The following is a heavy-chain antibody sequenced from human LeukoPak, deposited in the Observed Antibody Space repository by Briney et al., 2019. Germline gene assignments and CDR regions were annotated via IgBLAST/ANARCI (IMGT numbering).Heavy chain of an antibody. D-gene: IGHD2-2*01. CDR3: ARRRDIVVVPAAYNWFDP. Sequence: VKPGGSLRLSCAASGFTFSSYSMNWVRQAPGKGLEWVSSISSSSSYIYYADSVKGRFTISRDNAKNSLYLQMNSLRAEDTAVYYCARRRDIVVVPAAYNWFDPWGQGTLVTVSS. V-gene: IGHV3-21*01. CDR1: GFTFSSYS. CDR2: ISSSSSYI. J-gene: IGHJ5*02.